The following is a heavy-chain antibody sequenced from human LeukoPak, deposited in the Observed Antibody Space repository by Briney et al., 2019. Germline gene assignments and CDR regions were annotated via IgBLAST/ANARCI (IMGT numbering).Heavy chain of an antibody. Sequence: GGSLRLSCAASGFIFSSHWMSWVRQAPGKGLEWVANINQDGREKQYVDSVKGRFTISRDNAKNSLYLQMNSLRAEDTAVYYCARDGVRDGLYFDYWGQGTLVTVSS. J-gene: IGHJ4*02. CDR2: INQDGREK. V-gene: IGHV3-7*01. D-gene: IGHD5-24*01. CDR1: GFIFSSHW. CDR3: ARDGVRDGLYFDY.